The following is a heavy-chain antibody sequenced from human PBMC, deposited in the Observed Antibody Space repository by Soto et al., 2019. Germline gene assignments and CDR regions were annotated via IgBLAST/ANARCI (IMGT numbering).Heavy chain of an antibody. D-gene: IGHD2-2*01. J-gene: IGHJ5*02. CDR3: ARCSLVVVPAPGFDP. CDR1: GGSISSGGYY. V-gene: IGHV4-31*03. Sequence: SETLSLTCTVSGGSISSGGYYWSWIRQHPGKGLEWIGYIYYSGTTYYNPSLKSRVTVSVDTSKNQFSLKLSSVSAADTALYYCARCSLVVVPAPGFDPWGRGTLVTVSS. CDR2: IYYSGTT.